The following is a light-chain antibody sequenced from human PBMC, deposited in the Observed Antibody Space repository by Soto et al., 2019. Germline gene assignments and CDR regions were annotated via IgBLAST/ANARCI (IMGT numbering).Light chain of an antibody. CDR1: QTISNW. CDR2: AAS. CDR3: QQYNIYPLT. J-gene: IGKJ4*01. V-gene: IGKV1-5*01. Sequence: DIQMTQSPSTLSASVGDRVTITCRASQTISNWLAWYQQKPGKAPTLLIYAASSLQTGVPSRFSGSGSGTDFTLTISNLQPEDSATYYCQQYNIYPLTFGGGTKVEIK.